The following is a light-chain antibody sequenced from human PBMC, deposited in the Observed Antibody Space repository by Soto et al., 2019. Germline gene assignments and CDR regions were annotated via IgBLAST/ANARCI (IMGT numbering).Light chain of an antibody. J-gene: IGLJ3*02. CDR2: EVT. CDR1: SSDVGAYNY. V-gene: IGLV2-8*01. Sequence: HSVLTRPPSASGSPGQSVTISCTGTSSDVGAYNYVSWYQQHAGKAPKLVIYEVTKRPSGVPDRFSGSKSANTASLTVSGLQAEDEADYYCSSFASSNTWVFGGGTKLTVL. CDR3: SSFASSNTWV.